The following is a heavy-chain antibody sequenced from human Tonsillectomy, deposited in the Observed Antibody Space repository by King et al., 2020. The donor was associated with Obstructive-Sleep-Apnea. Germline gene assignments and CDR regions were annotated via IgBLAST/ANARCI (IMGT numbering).Heavy chain of an antibody. J-gene: IGHJ5*02. Sequence: TLKESGPVLVKPTETLTLTCTVSGFSLSNARMGVSWIRQPPGKALEWLAHIFSNDEKSYSTSLKSRPTISKDTSKSQVVLTMTNMDPVDTATYYCARISGYSSSWYWFDPWGQGTLVTVSS. V-gene: IGHV2-26*01. D-gene: IGHD6-13*01. CDR1: GFSLSNARMG. CDR3: ARISGYSSSWYWFDP. CDR2: IFSNDEK.